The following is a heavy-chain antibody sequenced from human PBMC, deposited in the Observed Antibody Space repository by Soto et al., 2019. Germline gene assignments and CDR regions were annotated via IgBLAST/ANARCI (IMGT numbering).Heavy chain of an antibody. J-gene: IGHJ4*02. CDR3: ATSPYNWNDAGGEYYFDY. CDR2: FDPEDGET. V-gene: IGHV1-24*01. Sequence: ASVKVSCKVSGYTLTELSMHWVRQAPGKGLEWMGGFDPEDGETIYAQKFQGRVTMTEDTSTDTAYMELSSLRSEDTAVYYRATSPYNWNDAGGEYYFDYWGQGTLVTVSS. CDR1: GYTLTELS. D-gene: IGHD1-20*01.